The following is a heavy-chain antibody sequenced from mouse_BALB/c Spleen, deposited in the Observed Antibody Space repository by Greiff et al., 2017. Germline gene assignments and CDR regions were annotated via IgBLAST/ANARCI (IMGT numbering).Heavy chain of an antibody. CDR3: TRCYDGYYYFDY. Sequence: LKQPGSELVRPGASVKLSCKASGYTFTSYWMHWVKQRPGQGLEWIGNIYPGSGSTNYDEKFKSKATLTVDTSSSTAYMQLSSLTSEDSAVYYCTRCYDGYYYFDYWGQGTTLTVSS. CDR2: IYPGSGST. V-gene: IGHV1S22*01. J-gene: IGHJ2*01. D-gene: IGHD2-3*01. CDR1: GYTFTSYW.